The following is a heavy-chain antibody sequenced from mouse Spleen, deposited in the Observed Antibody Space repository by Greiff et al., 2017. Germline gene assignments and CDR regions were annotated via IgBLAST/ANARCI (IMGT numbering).Heavy chain of an antibody. CDR1: GYSITSGYY. Sequence: EVKLQESGPGLVKPSQSLSLTCSVTGYSITSGYYWNWIRQFPGNKLEWMGYISYDGSNNYNPSLKNRISITRDTSKNQFFLKLNSVTTEDTATYYCARSYDYDDWFAYWGQGTLVTVSA. CDR2: ISYDGSN. CDR3: ARSYDYDDWFAY. D-gene: IGHD2-4*01. V-gene: IGHV3-6*01. J-gene: IGHJ3*01.